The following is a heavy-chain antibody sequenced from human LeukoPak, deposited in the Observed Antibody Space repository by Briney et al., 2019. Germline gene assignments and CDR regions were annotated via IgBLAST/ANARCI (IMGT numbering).Heavy chain of an antibody. D-gene: IGHD3-10*01. V-gene: IGHV3-9*01. Sequence: GRSLRLSCAASGFTFDDYAMHWVRQAPGKGLEWVSGISWNSGSIGYADSVKGRFTISRDNAKNSLYLQMNSLRAEDTALYYCAKDRRGYYYYGMDVWGQGTTVTVSS. CDR2: ISWNSGSI. CDR1: GFTFDDYA. J-gene: IGHJ6*02. CDR3: AKDRRGYYYYGMDV.